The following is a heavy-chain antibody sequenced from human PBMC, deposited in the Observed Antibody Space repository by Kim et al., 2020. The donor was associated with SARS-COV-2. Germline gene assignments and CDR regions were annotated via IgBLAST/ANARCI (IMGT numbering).Heavy chain of an antibody. CDR3: ARCEGSWYKAFDI. Sequence: GGSLRLSCAASGFTFSSYEMNWVRQAPGKGLEWVSYISSSGSTIYYADSVKGRFTISRDNAKNSLYLQMNSLRAEDTAVYYCARCEGSWYKAFDIWGQGTMVTVSS. D-gene: IGHD6-13*01. CDR2: ISSSGSTI. J-gene: IGHJ3*02. V-gene: IGHV3-48*03. CDR1: GFTFSSYE.